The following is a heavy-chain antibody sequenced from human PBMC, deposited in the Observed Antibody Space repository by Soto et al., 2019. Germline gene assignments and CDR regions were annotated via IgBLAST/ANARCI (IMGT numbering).Heavy chain of an antibody. V-gene: IGHV3-15*07. CDR1: GFTFSNAW. Sequence: PGGSLRLSCAASGFTFSNAWMNWVRQAPGKGLEWVGRIKSKTDGGTTDYAAPVKGRFTISRDDSKNTLYLQMNSLKTEDTAVYYCTTAYYDSSGYYCSYWGQGTLVTSPQ. J-gene: IGHJ4*02. CDR3: TTAYYDSSGYYCSY. D-gene: IGHD3-22*01. CDR2: IKSKTDGGTT.